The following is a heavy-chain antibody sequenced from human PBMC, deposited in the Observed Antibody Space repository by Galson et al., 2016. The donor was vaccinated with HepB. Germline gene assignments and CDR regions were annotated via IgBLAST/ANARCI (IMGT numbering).Heavy chain of an antibody. CDR2: IYKSGST. D-gene: IGHD3-22*01. J-gene: IGHJ4*02. CDR1: GGSISSSGYY. V-gene: IGHV4-39*01. Sequence: SETLSLTCTVSGGSISSSGYYWGWIRQPPGKGLEWIGSIYKSGSTYFNPSLKSRVIISVDTSNNQFSLKLSSVTAADTAMYYCARQGISYDSSGYLYYFDSWGQGTLVPVSS. CDR3: ARQGISYDSSGYLYYFDS.